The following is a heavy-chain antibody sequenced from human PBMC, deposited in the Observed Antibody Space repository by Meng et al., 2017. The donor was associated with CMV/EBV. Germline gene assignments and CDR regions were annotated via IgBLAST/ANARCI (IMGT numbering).Heavy chain of an antibody. J-gene: IGHJ3*02. CDR3: ARLGGSVAFDI. D-gene: IGHD3-16*01. Sequence: GGSLRLSCTASGFTFSSYDMHWVRQATGKGLEWVSAIGTAGDTYYPGSVKGRFTISRENAKNSLYLQMNSLRAGDTAVYYCARLGGSVAFDIWGQGTMVTVSS. CDR1: GFTFSSYD. V-gene: IGHV3-13*01. CDR2: IGTAGDT.